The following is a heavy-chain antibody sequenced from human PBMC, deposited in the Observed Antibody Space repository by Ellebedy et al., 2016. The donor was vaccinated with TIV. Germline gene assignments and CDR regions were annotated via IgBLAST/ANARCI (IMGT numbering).Heavy chain of an antibody. Sequence: SETLSLTXTVSGASFSSYYWSWIRQSAGKGLEWIGRIFMSGSTTYNPSLKNRVTMSVDASTTQLSLNLSSVTAADTAVYYCARLRQSRDRSHWYFDLWGRGTLVTVSS. V-gene: IGHV4-4*07. D-gene: IGHD1-14*01. J-gene: IGHJ2*01. CDR1: GASFSSYY. CDR3: ARLRQSRDRSHWYFDL. CDR2: IFMSGST.